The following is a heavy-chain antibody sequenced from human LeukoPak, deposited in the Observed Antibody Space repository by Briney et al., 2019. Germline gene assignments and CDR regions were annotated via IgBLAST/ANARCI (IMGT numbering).Heavy chain of an antibody. Sequence: GGSLRLSCIASGFNFGGYYMGWIRQAQCRGLEWVSYISDDSYRTPYGDSVKGRFTISRDNAKNSLYLQMDNLRVEDTAVYYCARARGLGIGAHFDYWGQGTLVTVSS. CDR3: ARARGLGIGAHFDY. CDR2: ISDDSYRT. D-gene: IGHD4-17*01. J-gene: IGHJ4*02. V-gene: IGHV3-11*01. CDR1: GFNFGGYY.